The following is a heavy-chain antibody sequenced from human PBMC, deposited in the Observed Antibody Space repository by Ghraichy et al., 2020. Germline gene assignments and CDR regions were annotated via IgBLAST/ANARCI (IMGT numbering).Heavy chain of an antibody. J-gene: IGHJ6*02. CDR1: GGSISSGDYY. CDR2: IYYSGST. CDR3: ARDPYSTHYYYYGMDV. V-gene: IGHV4-30-4*01. D-gene: IGHD4-11*01. Sequence: SGTLSLTCTVSGGSISSGDYYWSWIRQPPGKGLEWIGYIYYSGSTYYNPSLKSRVTISVDTSKNQFSLKLSSVTAADTAVYYCARDPYSTHYYYYGMDVWGQGTTVTVSS.